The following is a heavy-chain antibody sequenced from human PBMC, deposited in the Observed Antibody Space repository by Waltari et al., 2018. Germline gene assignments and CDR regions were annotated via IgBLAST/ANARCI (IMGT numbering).Heavy chain of an antibody. Sequence: EVQLVQSGAEVKKPGAKVKISCKVSGYTFTDYYMHWVQQATGKGLEWMGLVDTEHGETIDAQKFAGRVTITSDTSTDTAYMELISRRSHKPAVDHCATDPSPIGQYGSSWYWFDPLGQATLVTVSS. CDR2: VDTEHGET. CDR1: GYTFTDYY. J-gene: IGHJ5*02. D-gene: IGHD6-13*01. V-gene: IGHV1-69-2*01. CDR3: ATDPSPIGQYGSSWYWFDP.